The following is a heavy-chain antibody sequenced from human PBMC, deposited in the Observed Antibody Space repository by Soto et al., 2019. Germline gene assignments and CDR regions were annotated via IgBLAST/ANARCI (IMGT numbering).Heavy chain of an antibody. J-gene: IGHJ6*02. CDR2: IIPIFGTA. Sequence: QVQLVQSGAEVKKPGSSVKVSCKASGGTFSSYAISWVRQAPGQGLEWMGGIIPIFGTANYAQKLQGRVTFTADESTSTAYMELSSLRSEDTAVYYCARMRRDTATVYGMDVWGQGTTVTVSS. D-gene: IGHD5-18*01. V-gene: IGHV1-69*01. CDR1: GGTFSSYA. CDR3: ARMRRDTATVYGMDV.